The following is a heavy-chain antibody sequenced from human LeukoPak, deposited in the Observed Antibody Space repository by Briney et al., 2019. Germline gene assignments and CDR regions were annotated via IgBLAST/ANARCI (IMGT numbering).Heavy chain of an antibody. J-gene: IGHJ5*02. D-gene: IGHD3-9*01. CDR3: AIMTGPFHP. CDR1: GGSFSGYY. CDR2: INHSGST. V-gene: IGHV4-34*01. Sequence: SETLSLTCAVYGGSFSGYYWSWIRQPPGKGLEWIGEINHSGSTNYNPSLKSRVTISVDTSKNQFSLKLSSVTAADTAVYYCAIMTGPFHPWGQGTLVTVSS.